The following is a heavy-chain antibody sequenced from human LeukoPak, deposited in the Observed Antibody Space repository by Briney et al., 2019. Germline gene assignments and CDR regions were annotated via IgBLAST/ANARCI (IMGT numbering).Heavy chain of an antibody. CDR1: GGSVSSSTYY. CDR3: ANGTSAARFEY. CDR2: IYYSGST. J-gene: IGHJ4*02. V-gene: IGHV4-39*07. Sequence: SETLSPTCTVSGGSVSSSTYYWGWIRQPPGKGLEWIATIYYSGSTYYSPSLKSRVTISVDTSKNQFSLKLSSVTAADTAVYYCANGTSAARFEYWGQGTLVTVSS. D-gene: IGHD1-26*01.